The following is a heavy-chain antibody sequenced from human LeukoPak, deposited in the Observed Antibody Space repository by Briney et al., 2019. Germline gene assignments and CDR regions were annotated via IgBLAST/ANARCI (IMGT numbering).Heavy chain of an antibody. CDR2: IIPIFGTA. Sequence: SVKVSCKAPGYTFTSYYMHWVRQAPGQGLEWMGRIIPIFGTANYAQKFQGRVTITTDESTSTAYMELSSLRSEDTAVYYCARDNYPIFGVVITLSYWGQGTLVTVSS. CDR3: ARDNYPIFGVVITLSY. CDR1: GYTFTSYY. D-gene: IGHD3-3*01. J-gene: IGHJ4*02. V-gene: IGHV1-69*05.